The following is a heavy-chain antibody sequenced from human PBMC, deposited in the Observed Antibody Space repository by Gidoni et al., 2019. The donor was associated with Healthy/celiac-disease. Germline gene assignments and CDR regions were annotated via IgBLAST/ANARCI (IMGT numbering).Heavy chain of an antibody. V-gene: IGHV5-51*03. D-gene: IGHD3-10*01. CDR1: GSSFTSYW. J-gene: IGHJ4*02. CDR3: ARVGTAGSGSYDY. CDR2: INRGDSDT. Sequence: EVQLVQSGAEVKKPGESLKIPCQGSGSSFTSYWIGWVRQMPGKGLEWLGTINRGDSDTRYSPAFQGEVTISADKSSSNAYLQWSSLKASDTARDYCARVGTAGSGSYDYWGQGTLVTVSS.